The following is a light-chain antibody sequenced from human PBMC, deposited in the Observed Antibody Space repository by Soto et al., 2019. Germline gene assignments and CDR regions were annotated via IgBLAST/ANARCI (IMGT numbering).Light chain of an antibody. J-gene: IGKJ3*01. CDR1: QGVGSW. V-gene: IGKV1-12*01. Sequence: IQMTQSPSSVSASVGDRVTMTCRASQGVGSWLAWYQQKPGKAPNLLIYATSSLQSGVPSRFSGSGSGTDFTLSISSLQPEDFATYYFQQTNSFPLTFGPGTKVDIK. CDR3: QQTNSFPLT. CDR2: ATS.